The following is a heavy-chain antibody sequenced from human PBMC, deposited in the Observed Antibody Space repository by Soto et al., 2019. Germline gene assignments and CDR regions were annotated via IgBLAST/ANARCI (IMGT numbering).Heavy chain of an antibody. J-gene: IGHJ4*02. CDR1: GYTFTDHA. CDR3: ARDRSRAFDS. Sequence: ASVKVSCKGSGYTFTDHAMHWVRQAPGQRPEWMGWINTALATTKYSQKLEGRVTITRDTAATTVYMELSSLRSEDTAIYYCARDRSRAFDSWGQGALVTVSS. D-gene: IGHD6-13*01. V-gene: IGHV1-3*04. CDR2: INTALATT.